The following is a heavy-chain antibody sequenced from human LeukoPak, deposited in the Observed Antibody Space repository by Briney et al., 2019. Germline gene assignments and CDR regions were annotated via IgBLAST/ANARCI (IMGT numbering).Heavy chain of an antibody. CDR1: GFSFSTYY. J-gene: IGHJ4*02. D-gene: IGHD6-19*01. CDR2: ISSGAGTSI. Sequence: PGGSLRLSCAASGFSFSTYYMGWIRQEPGKGLEWVSYISSGAGTSIYYADSVRGRFFISRDNDKNSLYLQMNSLGAEDTAIYYCYASAVVASDYWGQGTLVTVSS. CDR3: YASAVVASDY. V-gene: IGHV3-11*01.